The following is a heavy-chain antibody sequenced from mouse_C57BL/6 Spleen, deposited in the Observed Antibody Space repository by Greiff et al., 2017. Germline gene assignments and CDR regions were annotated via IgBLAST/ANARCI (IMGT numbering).Heavy chain of an antibody. CDR3: ARGNYAMDY. J-gene: IGHJ4*01. V-gene: IGHV3-6*01. CDR1: GYSISSGYY. CDR2: ISYDGSN. Sequence: EVQLVESGPGLVKPSQSLSLTCSVTGYSISSGYYWNWIRQFPGNKLEWMGYISYDGSNNYNPSLKNRISITRDTSKNQFFLELNSVTTEDTATYYCARGNYAMDYWGQGTSVTVSS.